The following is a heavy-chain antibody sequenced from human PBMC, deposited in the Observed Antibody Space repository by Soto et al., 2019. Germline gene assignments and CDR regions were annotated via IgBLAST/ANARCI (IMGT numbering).Heavy chain of an antibody. CDR1: GGSINSGGSY. J-gene: IGHJ2*01. D-gene: IGHD2-2*01. CDR3: ASCQCFSSICSYLNL. CDR2: LYYSGTT. Sequence: QVQLQESGPGLVKPSQTLSLTCTVSGGSINSGGSYWSWIRQSPGEVLEWIGYLYYSGTTYYNPSLKCRVSISLDTSKNQFSLKLSSVTAADTAIYYCASCQCFSSICSYLNLWGRGTLVTVSS. V-gene: IGHV4-31*03.